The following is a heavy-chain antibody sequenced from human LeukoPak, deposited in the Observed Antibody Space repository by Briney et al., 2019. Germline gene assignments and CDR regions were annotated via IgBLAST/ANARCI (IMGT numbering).Heavy chain of an antibody. CDR2: ISASSANI. CDR1: GFTFTSCA. D-gene: IGHD4-17*01. J-gene: IGHJ6*03. Sequence: GGSLRLSCTASGFTFTSCAMNWVRQTPGKGLEWVSYISASSANIHYADSVKGRFTVSRDNAKNSLYLQMNSLTAEDTATYYCVRDRSYGSQYYYYIDVWGRGTTVTVSS. CDR3: VRDRSYGSQYYYYIDV. V-gene: IGHV3-48*01.